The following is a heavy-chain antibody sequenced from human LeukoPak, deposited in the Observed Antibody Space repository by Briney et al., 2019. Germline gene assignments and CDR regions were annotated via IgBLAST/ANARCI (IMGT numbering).Heavy chain of an antibody. CDR1: GYTFTNYG. J-gene: IGHJ4*02. CDR3: ARTSGYYGSGYIDY. CDR2: ISTYNGDT. Sequence: ASVKVSCKASGYTFTNYGISWVRQAPGQGLEWMGWISTYNGDTNYAQKLQGRVTMTTDTSTSTAYMELRSLRSDDTAVYYCARTSGYYGSGYIDYWGQGTLVTVSS. V-gene: IGHV1-18*01. D-gene: IGHD3-10*01.